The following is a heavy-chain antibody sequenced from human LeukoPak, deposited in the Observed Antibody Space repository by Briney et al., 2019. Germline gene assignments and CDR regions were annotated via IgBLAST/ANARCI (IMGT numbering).Heavy chain of an antibody. CDR3: ARYGDIVVVFAEGAFDI. V-gene: IGHV4-39*01. Sequence: SETLSLTCTVSGGSISRSSYYWGWIRQPPGKGLEWIGSIYYSGSTYYNPSLKSRVTISVDTSKNQFSLKLSSVTAADTAVYYCARYGDIVVVFAEGAFDIWGQGTMVTVSS. D-gene: IGHD2-15*01. CDR1: GGSISRSSYY. J-gene: IGHJ3*02. CDR2: IYYSGST.